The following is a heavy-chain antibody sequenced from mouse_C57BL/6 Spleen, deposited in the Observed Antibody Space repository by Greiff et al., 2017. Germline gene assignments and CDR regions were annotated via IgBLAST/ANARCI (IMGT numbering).Heavy chain of an antibody. D-gene: IGHD6-1*01. CDR1: GYTFTDYY. CDR3: ARASRGMDY. Sequence: QVQLKESGAELVRPGASVKLSCKASGYTFTDYYINWVKQRPGQGLEWIARIYPGSGNTYYNEKFKGKATLTAEKSSSTAYMQLSSLTSEASAVYVCARASRGMDYWGQGTSVTVSS. J-gene: IGHJ4*01. CDR2: IYPGSGNT. V-gene: IGHV1-76*01.